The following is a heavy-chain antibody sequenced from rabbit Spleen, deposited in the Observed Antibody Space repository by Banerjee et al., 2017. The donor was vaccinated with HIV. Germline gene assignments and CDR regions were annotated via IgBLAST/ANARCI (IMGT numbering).Heavy chain of an antibody. CDR3: ARDAGTSFSTYGMDL. D-gene: IGHD8-1*01. V-gene: IGHV1S45*01. Sequence: QEQLEESGGDLVKPGASLTLTCKASGLDFSSRYWICWVRQAPGKGLEWIACAYAGSSGSTYSATWAKGRFTVSKTSSTTVTLQMTSLTVADTATYFCARDAGTSFSTYGMDLWGPGTLVTVS. J-gene: IGHJ6*01. CDR2: AYAGSSGST. CDR1: GLDFSSRYW.